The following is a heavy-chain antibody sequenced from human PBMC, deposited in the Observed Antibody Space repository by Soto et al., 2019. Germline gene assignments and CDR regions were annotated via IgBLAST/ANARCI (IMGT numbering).Heavy chain of an antibody. CDR2: INYSGST. D-gene: IGHD1-26*01. CDR1: GASISTYY. J-gene: IGHJ4*02. V-gene: IGHV4-59*01. CDR3: ATGGGSHDY. Sequence: KPSETLSLTCTVSGASISTYYWNWIRQPPGKGLEWIGYINYSGSTNYNPSLKSRVTISVDTSKNQFSLKLTSVTAADTALYYCATGGGSHDYWGQGTVVTVSS.